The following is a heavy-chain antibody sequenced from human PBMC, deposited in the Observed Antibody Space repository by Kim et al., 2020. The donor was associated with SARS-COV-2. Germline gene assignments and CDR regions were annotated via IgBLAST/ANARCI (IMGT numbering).Heavy chain of an antibody. V-gene: IGHV4-59*01. J-gene: IGHJ3*02. CDR1: GGSISSYY. CDR2: IYYSGST. Sequence: SETLSLTCTVSGGSISSYYWSWIRQPPGKGLEWIGYIYYSGSTNYNPSLKSRVTISVDTSKNQFSLKLSSVTAADTAVYYCARGCSGCICRDAFDIWGQGTMVTVSS. CDR3: ARGCSGCICRDAFDI. D-gene: IGHD2-15*01.